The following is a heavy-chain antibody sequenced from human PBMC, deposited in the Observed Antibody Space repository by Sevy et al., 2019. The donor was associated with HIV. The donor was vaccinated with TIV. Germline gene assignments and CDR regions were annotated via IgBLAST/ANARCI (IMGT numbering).Heavy chain of an antibody. CDR1: GFTFSSYA. CDR2: ISGSGGST. Sequence: GGSLRLSCAASGFTFSSYAMSWVRQAPGKGLEWVSAISGSGGSTYYADSVKGRFTISRDNSKNTLYLQMNSLRAEDTAVYYCAKDRSPPKDSSGGYVGWFDPWGQGTLVTVSS. J-gene: IGHJ5*02. V-gene: IGHV3-23*01. CDR3: AKDRSPPKDSSGGYVGWFDP. D-gene: IGHD6-19*01.